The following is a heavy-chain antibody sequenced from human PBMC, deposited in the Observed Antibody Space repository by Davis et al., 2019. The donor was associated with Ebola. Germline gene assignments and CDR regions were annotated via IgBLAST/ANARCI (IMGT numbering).Heavy chain of an antibody. CDR2: ISSSSSYI. J-gene: IGHJ6*02. Sequence: GGSLRLSCAASGFTFSTYSMNWVRQAPGKGLEWVSSISSSSSYIYYADSVKGRSTISRDNAKNSLYLQMNSLRAEDTAVYYCASSSIAARPGYYYGMDVWGQGTTVTVSS. D-gene: IGHD6-6*01. V-gene: IGHV3-21*01. CDR3: ASSSIAARPGYYYGMDV. CDR1: GFTFSTYS.